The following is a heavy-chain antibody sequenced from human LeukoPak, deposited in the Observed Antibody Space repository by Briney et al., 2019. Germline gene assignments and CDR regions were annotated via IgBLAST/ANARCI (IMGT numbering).Heavy chain of an antibody. D-gene: IGHD2-8*01. Sequence: PGGSLRLSCAASGFTFSDNAMTWVRQAPGKGLEWVSTISGRGGSAIYADSVKGRFTVSRDNSKNTLFLQMNSLRAEDTAIYYCAKRVLCQSWGQGTLVTVSS. CDR2: ISGRGGSA. V-gene: IGHV3-23*01. CDR1: GFTFSDNA. J-gene: IGHJ5*02. CDR3: AKRVLCQS.